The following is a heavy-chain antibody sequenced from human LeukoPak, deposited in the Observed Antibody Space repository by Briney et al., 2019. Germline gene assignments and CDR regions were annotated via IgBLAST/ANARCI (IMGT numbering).Heavy chain of an antibody. CDR2: IYTSGST. J-gene: IGHJ4*02. CDR3: ARHQGWLQWEY. CDR1: GGSISSYY. Sequence: SETLSLTCTVSGGSISSYYWSWLRQPAGKGLEWLGRIYTSGSTNYNPSLKSRVTISVDTSKNQFSLKLRSVTAADTAVYYCARHQGWLQWEYWGQGTLVTVSS. D-gene: IGHD5-24*01. V-gene: IGHV4-4*07.